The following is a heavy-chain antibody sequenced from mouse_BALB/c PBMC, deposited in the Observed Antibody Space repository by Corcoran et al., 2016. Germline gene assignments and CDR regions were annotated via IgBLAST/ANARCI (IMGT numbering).Heavy chain of an antibody. V-gene: IGHV9-3-1*01. Sequence: QIQLVQSGPELKKPGETVKISCKASGYTFTNYGMNWVKQAPGKGLKWMGWINTYTGEPTYADDFKGRFAFSLETSASTSYLQINNLKNEDTATYCCARPLYYYGSSYGYWGQGTTLTVSS. D-gene: IGHD1-1*01. CDR1: GYTFTNYG. CDR2: INTYTGEP. CDR3: ARPLYYYGSSYGY. J-gene: IGHJ2*01.